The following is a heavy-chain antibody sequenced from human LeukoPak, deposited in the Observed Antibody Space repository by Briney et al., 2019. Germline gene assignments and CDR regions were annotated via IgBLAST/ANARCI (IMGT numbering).Heavy chain of an antibody. D-gene: IGHD3-22*01. CDR1: GGSFSGYY. CDR3: ARASRTYYYDSSGYNFDY. Sequence: SETMSLTCAVYGGSFSGYYWSWIRQPPGKGLEGIGEINHSGSTNYNPSLKSRVTISVDTSKNQFSLKLSSVTAADTAVYYCARASRTYYYDSSGYNFDYWGQGTLVTVSS. V-gene: IGHV4-34*01. CDR2: INHSGST. J-gene: IGHJ4*02.